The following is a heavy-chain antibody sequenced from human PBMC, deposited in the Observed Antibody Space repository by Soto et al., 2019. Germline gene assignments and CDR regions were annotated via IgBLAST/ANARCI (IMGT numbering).Heavy chain of an antibody. CDR2: IYWDDDK. V-gene: IGHV2-5*02. J-gene: IGHJ4*02. Sequence: QITLKESGPTVVKPTETLTLTCTFSGFSLTTSGGGVGWVRQSPGKAPEWLALIYWDDDKRYSTSLKSRLTFPMDSSKNQLVLTMANADPADTATYYCAHRVLRTVFGLVTTTAIYFDFWGQGTPVVVAS. D-gene: IGHD3-3*01. CDR1: GFSLTTSGGG. CDR3: AHRVLRTVFGLVTTTAIYFDF.